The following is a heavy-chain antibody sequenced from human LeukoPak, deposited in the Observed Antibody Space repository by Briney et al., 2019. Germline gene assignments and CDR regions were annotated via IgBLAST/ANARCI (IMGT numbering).Heavy chain of an antibody. D-gene: IGHD3-10*01. V-gene: IGHV3-11*01. Sequence: GGSLRLSCAASGFTFSDSYMSWIRQAPGRGLEWVSRISSSGNTIYYADSVKGRFTISRDNAKNSLYLQMNSPRAEDTAVYYCADLHYYASRYWGQGTLVTVSS. CDR2: ISSSGNTI. J-gene: IGHJ4*02. CDR3: ADLHYYASRY. CDR1: GFTFSDSY.